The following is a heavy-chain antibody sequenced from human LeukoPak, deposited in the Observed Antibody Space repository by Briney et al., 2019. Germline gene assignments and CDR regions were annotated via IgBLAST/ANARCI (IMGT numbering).Heavy chain of an antibody. J-gene: IGHJ4*02. CDR2: IYYSGSS. CDR1: GGSISSSDYY. Sequence: SETLSLTCSVSGGSISSSDYYWGWIRQPPGKGLEWLGSIYYSGSSYYNPSLKSRVIISVDTSKNQFSLKLSSVTAADTAVYYCASSRFGELRYWGQGTLVTVSS. D-gene: IGHD3-10*01. V-gene: IGHV4-39*07. CDR3: ASSRFGELRY.